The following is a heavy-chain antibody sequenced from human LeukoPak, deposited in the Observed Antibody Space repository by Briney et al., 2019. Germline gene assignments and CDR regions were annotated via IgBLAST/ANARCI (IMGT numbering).Heavy chain of an antibody. Sequence: GESLKISCKGSGYSFTSYWIGWVRQMPGKGLEWMGIIYPGDSDTRYSPSFQGQVTISADKSISTAYLQWSSLKASDTAMYYCARVIIGYGGNSAFDYWGQGTLATVSS. V-gene: IGHV5-51*01. CDR3: ARVIIGYGGNSAFDY. CDR1: GYSFTSYW. J-gene: IGHJ4*02. D-gene: IGHD4-23*01. CDR2: IYPGDSDT.